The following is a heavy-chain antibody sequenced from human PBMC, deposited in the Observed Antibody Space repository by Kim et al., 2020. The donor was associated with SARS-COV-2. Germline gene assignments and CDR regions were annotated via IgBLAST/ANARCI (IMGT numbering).Heavy chain of an antibody. Sequence: VYADSVKGRFNISRDNAKNSLYLEMNSLRAEDTALYYCVNWKYSSSPPGGYWGQGTLVTVSS. V-gene: IGHV3-9*01. D-gene: IGHD3-22*01. J-gene: IGHJ4*02. CDR3: VNWKYSSSPPGGY.